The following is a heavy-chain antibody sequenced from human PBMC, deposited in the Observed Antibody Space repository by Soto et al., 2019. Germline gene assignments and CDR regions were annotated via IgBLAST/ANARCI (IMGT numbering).Heavy chain of an antibody. CDR3: ARDLGGGYCSSTSCYFNWFDP. J-gene: IGHJ5*02. CDR1: GFTFSDYY. Sequence: QVQLVESGGGLVKPGGSLRLSCAASGFTFSDYYMSWIRQAPGKGLEWVSYISSSSSYTNYADSVKGRFTISRDNAKNSLYLQMNGLRAEDTAVYYCARDLGGGYCSSTSCYFNWFDPWGQGTLVTVSS. CDR2: ISSSSSYT. D-gene: IGHD2-2*01. V-gene: IGHV3-11*06.